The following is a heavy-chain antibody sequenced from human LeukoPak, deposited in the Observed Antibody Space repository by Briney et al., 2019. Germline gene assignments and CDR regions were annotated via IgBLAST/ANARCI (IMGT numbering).Heavy chain of an antibody. CDR2: IWYDGSNK. J-gene: IGHJ4*02. Sequence: TGGSLRLSCAASGFTFNNYGMHWVRRAPGKGLEWVAVIWYDGSNKYYADSVKGRFTITRDYSKNTLYLQMNSLRAEDTAVYYCARFRTSAVIFDYWGQGTLVTVSS. CDR3: ARFRTSAVIFDY. CDR1: GFTFNNYG. V-gene: IGHV3-33*01. D-gene: IGHD6-13*01.